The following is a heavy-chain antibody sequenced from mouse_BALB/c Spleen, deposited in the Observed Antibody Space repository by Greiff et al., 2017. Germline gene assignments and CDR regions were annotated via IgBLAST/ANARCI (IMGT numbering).Heavy chain of an antibody. CDR1: GYTFTSYW. CDR2: INPSNGRT. D-gene: IGHD2-2*01. J-gene: IGHJ4*01. Sequence: QVQLQQPGAELVKPGASVKLSCKASGYTFTSYWMHWVKQRPGQGLEWIGEINPSNGRTNYNEKFKSKATLTVDKSSSTAYMQLSSLTSEDSAVYYCARSGNDGAMDYWGQGTSVTVSA. V-gene: IGHV1S81*02. CDR3: ARSGNDGAMDY.